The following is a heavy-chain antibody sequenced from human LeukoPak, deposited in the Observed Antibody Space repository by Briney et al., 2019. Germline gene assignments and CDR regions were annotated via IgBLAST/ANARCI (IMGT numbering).Heavy chain of an antibody. D-gene: IGHD1-26*01. CDR1: GFTFSTYW. J-gene: IGHJ4*02. Sequence: PGGSLRLSCAASGFTFSTYWMTWVRQPPGKGLEWIGEINHSGSTNYNPSLKSRVTISVDTSKNQFSLKLSSVTAADTAVYYCARSGLRRWEYDYWGQGTLVTVSS. CDR2: INHSGST. V-gene: IGHV4-34*01. CDR3: ARSGLRRWEYDY.